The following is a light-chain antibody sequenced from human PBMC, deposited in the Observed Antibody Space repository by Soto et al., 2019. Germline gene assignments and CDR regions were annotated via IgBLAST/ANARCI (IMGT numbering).Light chain of an antibody. CDR3: QQYGSSPRT. CDR1: QNVSSN. V-gene: IGKV3-15*01. J-gene: IGKJ1*01. Sequence: EIVMTQSPAALSVSPGERVTLSCRASQNVSSNLAWYQQKPGQTPGLLIYGASSRAPGIPARFSGSGSGTDFTLTISRMEPEDFAVYCCQQYGSSPRTFGQGTKVDIK. CDR2: GAS.